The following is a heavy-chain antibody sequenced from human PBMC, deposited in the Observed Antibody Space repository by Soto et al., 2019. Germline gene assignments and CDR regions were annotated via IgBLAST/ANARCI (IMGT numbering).Heavy chain of an antibody. D-gene: IGHD3-3*01. V-gene: IGHV1-3*04. CDR3: ARDSSAGAIFASPYSYGMDV. CDR1: GYTFTTYA. CDR2: INTGNGNT. Sequence: ASVKGSCKASGYTFTTYAMHWLRQAPGQRLEWMGWINTGNGNTKYSQKFQGGVTITRDTSATSASTVYMEVSSLRSEDTAIYYCARDSSAGAIFASPYSYGMDVWGQGTTVTVSS. J-gene: IGHJ6*02.